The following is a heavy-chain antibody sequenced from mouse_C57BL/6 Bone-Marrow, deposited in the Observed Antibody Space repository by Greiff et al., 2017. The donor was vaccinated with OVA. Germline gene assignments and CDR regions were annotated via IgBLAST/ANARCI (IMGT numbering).Heavy chain of an antibody. CDR3: ARWGDGYLPYWYFDV. V-gene: IGHV1-20*01. D-gene: IGHD2-3*01. CDR1: GYSFTGYF. Sequence: EVQLQQSGPELVKPGASVKISCKASGYSFTGYFMNWVMQSHGKSLEWIGRINPYNGDTFYNQKFKGKATLTVDKSSSTAHMELRSLTSEDSAVYYCARWGDGYLPYWYFDVWGTGTTVTVSS. J-gene: IGHJ1*03. CDR2: INPYNGDT.